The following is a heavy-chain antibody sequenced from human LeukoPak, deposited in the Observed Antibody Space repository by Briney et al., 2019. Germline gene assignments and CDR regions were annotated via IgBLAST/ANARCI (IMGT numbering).Heavy chain of an antibody. D-gene: IGHD3-3*01. J-gene: IGHJ4*02. Sequence: GGSLRLSCAASGFTFSSYAMSWVRQAPGKGLEWVSAISGSGGSTYYADSVKGRFTISRDNSKNTLYLQMNSLRAEDTAVYYCAKAASERITIFGVVIPYFDYWGQGTLVTVSS. V-gene: IGHV3-23*01. CDR1: GFTFSSYA. CDR2: ISGSGGST. CDR3: AKAASERITIFGVVIPYFDY.